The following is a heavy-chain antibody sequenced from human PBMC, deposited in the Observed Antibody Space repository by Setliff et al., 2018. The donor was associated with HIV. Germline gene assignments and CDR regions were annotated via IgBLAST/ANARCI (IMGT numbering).Heavy chain of an antibody. V-gene: IGHV1-46*01. D-gene: IGHD1-20*01. CDR2: INPSGGST. CDR1: GYTFTSYY. J-gene: IGHJ4*02. CDR3: ARSDISGTGYFDS. Sequence: ASVKVSCKASGYTFTSYYIHWVRQAPGQGLEWMGRINPSGGSTSYAQKFQGRVTMTRDTSTSTVYMELSSLTSDDTAIYYCARSDISGTGYFDSWGQGTLVTVSS.